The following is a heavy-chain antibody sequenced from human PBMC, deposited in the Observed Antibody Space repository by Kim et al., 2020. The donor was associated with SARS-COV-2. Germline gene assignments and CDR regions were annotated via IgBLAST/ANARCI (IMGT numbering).Heavy chain of an antibody. CDR2: ISYNGIS. J-gene: IGHJ6*02. V-gene: IGHV4-59*01. D-gene: IGHD2-15*01. CDR3: SGGTVVVGNRTYWNGMDV. CDR1: GVSISTYC. Sequence: SETLSLTCSVSGVSISTYCWHWVRQSPGKGLEWVGYISYNGISSDNPALTGRVTMSVDTSKNQLSLKLASGTAADTAVYFCSGGTVVVGNRTYWNGMDVWGQGTGVIVSS.